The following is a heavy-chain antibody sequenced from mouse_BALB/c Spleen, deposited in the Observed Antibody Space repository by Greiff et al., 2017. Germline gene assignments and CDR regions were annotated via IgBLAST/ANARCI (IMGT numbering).Heavy chain of an antibody. J-gene: IGHJ4*01. CDR2: INPGSGGT. V-gene: IGHV1-54*01. CDR1: GYAFTNYL. D-gene: IGHD1-1*02. CDR3: ARWVAYAMDY. Sequence: VQGVESGAELVRPGTSVKVSCKASGYAFTNYLIEWVKQRPGQGLEWIGVINPGSGGTNYNEKFKGKATLTADKSSSTAYMQLSSLTSDDSAVYFCARWVAYAMDYWGQGTSVTVSS.